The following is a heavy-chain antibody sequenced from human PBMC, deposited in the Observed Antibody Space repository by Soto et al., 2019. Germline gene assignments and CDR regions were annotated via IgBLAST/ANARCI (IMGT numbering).Heavy chain of an antibody. D-gene: IGHD3-3*01. J-gene: IGHJ4*02. CDR2: ISPNSGRA. Sequence: QVQLVQSGTEVKTPGASVKVSCKTSGYTFTKYEISWVRQAPGQGLEWMGLISPNSGRANYAQKLQGRVTMTTDTSSSIGYMELRSLRPDDTAVYYCVRQYYDFWTDFPDFDYWGQGTLVTVSS. V-gene: IGHV1-18*01. CDR3: VRQYYDFWTDFPDFDY. CDR1: GYTFTKYE.